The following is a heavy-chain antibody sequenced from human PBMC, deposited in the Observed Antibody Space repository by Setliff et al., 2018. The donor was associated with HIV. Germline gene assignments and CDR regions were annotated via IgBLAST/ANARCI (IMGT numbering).Heavy chain of an antibody. CDR1: GGSISSHY. J-gene: IGHJ6*03. CDR2: IYYSGST. D-gene: IGHD6-6*01. Sequence: PSETLSLTCTVSGGSISSHYWSWIRQPPGKGLEWIGYIYYSGSTNYNPSLKSRVTISVDTSKNQFSLKLSSVTAADTAVYYCARDRGSSYYYYYMDLWGAGATVTVSS. V-gene: IGHV4-59*11. CDR3: ARDRGSSYYYYYMDL.